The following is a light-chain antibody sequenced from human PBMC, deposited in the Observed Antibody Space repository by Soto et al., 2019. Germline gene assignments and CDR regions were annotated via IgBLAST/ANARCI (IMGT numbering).Light chain of an antibody. CDR2: EVT. V-gene: IGLV2-14*01. J-gene: IGLJ3*02. CDR1: SSDVGGYNY. Sequence: QSALTQPASVSGSPGQSITISCTGTSSDVGGYNYVSWYQHHPGKAPKLMIYEVTYRPSGVSNRFSGSKSGNTASLTISGLQAEHEADYYCSSYTTSSTRVFGGGTKVTVL. CDR3: SSYTTSSTRV.